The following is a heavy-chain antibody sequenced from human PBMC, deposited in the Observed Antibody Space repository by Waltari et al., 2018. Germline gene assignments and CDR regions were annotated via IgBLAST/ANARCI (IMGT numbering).Heavy chain of an antibody. J-gene: IGHJ4*02. CDR3: ARMLKGMVY. CDR1: GGSFSGSY. D-gene: IGHD3-16*01. CDR2: INHSGST. Sequence: QVQLQQWGAGLLKPSATLSLTCAVHGGSFSGSYWSWIRQPPGKGLEWIGEINHSGSTNYNPSLKSRVTISVDTSKNQFSLKLSSVTAADTAVYYCARMLKGMVYWGQGTLVTVSS. V-gene: IGHV4-34*01.